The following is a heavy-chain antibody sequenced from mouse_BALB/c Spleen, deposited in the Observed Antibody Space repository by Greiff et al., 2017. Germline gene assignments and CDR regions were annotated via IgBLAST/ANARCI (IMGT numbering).Heavy chain of an antibody. CDR1: GFNIKDTY. CDR2: IDPANGNT. CDR3: ARRLLRRDYYAMDY. D-gene: IGHD2-3*01. V-gene: IGHV14-3*02. J-gene: IGHJ4*01. Sequence: EVKLVESGAELVKPGASVKLSCTASGFNIKDTYMHWVKQRPEQGLEWIGRIDPANGNTKYDPKFQGKATITADTSSNTAYLQLSSLTSEDTAVYYCARRLLRRDYYAMDYWGQGTSVTVSS.